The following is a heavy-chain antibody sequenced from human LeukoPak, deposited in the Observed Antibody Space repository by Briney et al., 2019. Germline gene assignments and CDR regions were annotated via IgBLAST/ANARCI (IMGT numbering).Heavy chain of an antibody. CDR3: ARGLELMISYYCYYMDV. Sequence: ASVKVSCKASGYTFTGYYMHWVRQAPGQGLEWMGRINPNSGGTNYAQKFQGRVTMTRDTSISTAYMELSRLRSDDTAVYYCARGLELMISYYCYYMDVWGKGTTVTVSS. CDR2: INPNSGGT. V-gene: IGHV1-2*06. CDR1: GYTFTGYY. J-gene: IGHJ6*03. D-gene: IGHD1-7*01.